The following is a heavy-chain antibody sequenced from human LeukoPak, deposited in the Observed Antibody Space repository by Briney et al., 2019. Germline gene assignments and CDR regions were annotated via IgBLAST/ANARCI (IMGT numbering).Heavy chain of an antibody. CDR2: IKQDGSEK. Sequence: PGGSLRLSCAASGFIFSSYWMSWVRQAPGKGLEWVANIKQDGSEKYYVDSVKGRFTISRDNAKNSLYLQVNSLRVEDTAVYYCARAPGPEGEAFDIWGQGTMVTVSS. J-gene: IGHJ3*02. CDR3: ARAPGPEGEAFDI. CDR1: GFIFSSYW. D-gene: IGHD1-14*01. V-gene: IGHV3-7*01.